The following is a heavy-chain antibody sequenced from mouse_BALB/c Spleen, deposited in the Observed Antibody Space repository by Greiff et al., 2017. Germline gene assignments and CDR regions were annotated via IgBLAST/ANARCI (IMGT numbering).Heavy chain of an antibody. J-gene: IGHJ1*01. CDR3: ARSLRLLRYWYFDV. CDR1: GFNIKDYY. Sequence: DVHLVESGAELVRPGALVKLSCKASGFNIKDYYMHWVKQRPEQGLEWIGWIDPENGNTIYDPKFQGKASITADTSSNTAYLQLSSLTSEDTAVYYCARSLRLLRYWYFDVWGAGTTVTVSS. D-gene: IGHD2-3*01. V-gene: IGHV14-1*02. CDR2: IDPENGNT.